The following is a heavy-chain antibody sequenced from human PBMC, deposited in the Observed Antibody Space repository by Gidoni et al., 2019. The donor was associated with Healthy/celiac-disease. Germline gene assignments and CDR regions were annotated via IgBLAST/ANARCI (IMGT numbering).Heavy chain of an antibody. J-gene: IGHJ3*02. Sequence: QVQLVASGGGVVQPGRSLRLSCAASGFTFSSYAMHWVRQAPGKGLEWVAVISYDGSNKYYADSVKGRFTISRDNSKNTLYLQMNSLRAEDTAVYYCARDGISLYIAAAFFAFDIWGQGTMVTVSS. V-gene: IGHV3-30*04. CDR1: GFTFSSYA. D-gene: IGHD6-13*01. CDR2: ISYDGSNK. CDR3: ARDGISLYIAAAFFAFDI.